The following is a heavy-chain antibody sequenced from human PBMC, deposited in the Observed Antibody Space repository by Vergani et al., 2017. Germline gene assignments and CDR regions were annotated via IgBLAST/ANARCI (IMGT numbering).Heavy chain of an antibody. CDR2: INSDGSST. Sequence: EVQLVESGGGLVQPGGSLRLSCAASGFTFSSYWMHWVRQAPGKGLVWVSRINSDGSSTSYADSVKGRFTISRDNAKNSLYLQMNSLRAEDTAVYYCGGYYYDSSGYYPYYFDYWGQGTLVTVSS. CDR1: GFTFSSYW. CDR3: GGYYYDSSGYYPYYFDY. J-gene: IGHJ4*02. V-gene: IGHV3-74*01. D-gene: IGHD3-22*01.